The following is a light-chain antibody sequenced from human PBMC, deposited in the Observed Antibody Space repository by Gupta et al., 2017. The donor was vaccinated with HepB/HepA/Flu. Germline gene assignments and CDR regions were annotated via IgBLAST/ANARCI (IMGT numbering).Light chain of an antibody. V-gene: IGKV2-28*01. CDR3: MENIRAPFT. CDR1: QSLLQSNGNNY. CDR2: LGS. J-gene: IGKJ3*01. Sequence: DSVMTQSPSSLPVTPGEGASLSCRSSQSLLQSNGNNYLDWFEQKPGQSPQLLIYLGSNRACGVPDRISGSGSGTDFTMKINRVEAEDVGVYYCMENIRAPFTFGPGTKVDVK.